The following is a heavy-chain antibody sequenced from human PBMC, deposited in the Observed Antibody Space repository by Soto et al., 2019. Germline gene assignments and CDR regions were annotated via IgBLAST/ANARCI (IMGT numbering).Heavy chain of an antibody. CDR3: ARALPSYYYYGMDV. J-gene: IGHJ6*02. Sequence: SETLSLTCTVSGGSVSSGGYYWSWIRQHPGKGLEWIGYISCSGSTYYNPSLKSRPTISVDTSKNQFSLKLSSVTAADTAVYYCARALPSYYYYGMDVWGQGTTVTVSS. CDR2: ISCSGST. V-gene: IGHV4-31*03. CDR1: GGSVSSGGYY.